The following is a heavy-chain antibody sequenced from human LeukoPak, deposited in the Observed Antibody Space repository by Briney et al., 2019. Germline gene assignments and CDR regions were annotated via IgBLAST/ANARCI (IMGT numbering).Heavy chain of an antibody. CDR3: ARARGRYCSSTSCYSNWFDP. D-gene: IGHD2-2*01. J-gene: IGHJ5*02. Sequence: SETLSLTCTVSGASFSSSTYYWGWIRQPPGKGLEWIGSIYYSGSTYYNPSLKSRVTMSVDTSKNQFSLKLSSVTVADTAVYYCARARGRYCSSTSCYSNWFDPWGQGTLVTVSS. V-gene: IGHV4-39*01. CDR1: GASFSSSTYY. CDR2: IYYSGST.